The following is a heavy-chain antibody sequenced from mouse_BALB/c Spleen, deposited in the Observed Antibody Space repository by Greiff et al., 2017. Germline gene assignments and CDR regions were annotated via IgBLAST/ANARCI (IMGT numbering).Heavy chain of an antibody. CDR1: GFSLTSYD. D-gene: IGHD2-14*01. Sequence: QVQLQQSGPGLVAPSQSLSITCTVSGFSLTSYDISWIRQPPGKGLEWLGVIWTGGGTNYNSAFMSRLSISKDNSKSQVFLKMNSLQTDDTAIYYCVREPVREAMDYWGQGTSVTVSS. V-gene: IGHV2-9-2*01. CDR2: IWTGGGT. J-gene: IGHJ4*01. CDR3: VREPVREAMDY.